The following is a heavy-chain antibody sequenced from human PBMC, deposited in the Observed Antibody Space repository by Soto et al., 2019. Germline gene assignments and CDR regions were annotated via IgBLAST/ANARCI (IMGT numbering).Heavy chain of an antibody. CDR1: GGTFSSYA. V-gene: IGHV1-69*13. CDR2: IIPIFGTA. J-gene: IGHJ4*02. D-gene: IGHD3-22*01. CDR3: ARGVHYDSSGYYYFY. Sequence: SVKVSCKASGGTFSSYAISWVRQAPGQGLEWMGGIIPIFGTANYAQKFQGRVTITADESTSTAYMELRSLRSEDTAVCYCARGVHYDSSGYYYFYWGQGTMVTVYS.